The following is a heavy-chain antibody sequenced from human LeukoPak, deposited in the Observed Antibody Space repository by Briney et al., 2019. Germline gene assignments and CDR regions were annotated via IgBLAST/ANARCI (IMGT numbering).Heavy chain of an antibody. Sequence: GGSLRLSCAASGFTVSSNYMSWVRQAPGKGLEWVSAISGSGGSTYYADSVKGRFTISRDNSKNTLYLQMNSLRAEDTAVYYCAKEGAVAVKYYYFDYWGQGTLVTVSS. V-gene: IGHV3-23*01. CDR3: AKEGAVAVKYYYFDY. CDR1: GFTVSSNY. D-gene: IGHD6-19*01. J-gene: IGHJ4*02. CDR2: ISGSGGST.